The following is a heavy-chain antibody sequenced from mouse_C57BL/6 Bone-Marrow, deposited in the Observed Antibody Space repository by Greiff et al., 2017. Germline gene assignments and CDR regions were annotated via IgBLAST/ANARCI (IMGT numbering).Heavy chain of an antibody. CDR1: GYTFTSYW. V-gene: IGHV1-50*01. Sequence: QLQQPGAELVKPGASVKLSGKASGYTFTSYWMQWVKQRPGQGLEWIGEIDPSDSYTNYNQKLKGKATLTVDTSSSTAYMQLSSLTSEDSAVYYCARPGAMDYWGQGTSVTVSS. CDR3: ARPGAMDY. CDR2: IDPSDSYT. J-gene: IGHJ4*01.